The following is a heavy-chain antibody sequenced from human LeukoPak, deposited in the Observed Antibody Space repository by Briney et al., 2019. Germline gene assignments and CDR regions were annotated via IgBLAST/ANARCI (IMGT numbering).Heavy chain of an antibody. CDR3: ARQGMNYGDYALDY. V-gene: IGHV4-59*08. J-gene: IGHJ4*02. D-gene: IGHD4-17*01. Sequence: SETLSLTCTVSGGSISSYYWSWIRQPPGKGLEWIGYIYYSGSTNYNPSLKSRVTISVDTSKNQFSLKLSSVTATDTAVYYCARQGMNYGDYALDYWGQGTLVTASS. CDR1: GGSISSYY. CDR2: IYYSGST.